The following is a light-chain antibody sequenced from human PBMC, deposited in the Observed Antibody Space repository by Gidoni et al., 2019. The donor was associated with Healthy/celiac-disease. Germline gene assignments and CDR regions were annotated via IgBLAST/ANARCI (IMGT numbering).Light chain of an antibody. CDR1: QSVSSN. CDR2: GAS. CDR3: QQYNNWPRT. V-gene: IGKV3-15*01. J-gene: IGKJ1*01. Sequence: EIVMTQSPATLSVSPGARATLSCRASQSVSSNLAWYQQKPGQAPRLLIYGASTRATGIPARFSGSGSGTEFTLTISRLQSEDVAVYYWQQYNNWPRTFGQGTKVEIK.